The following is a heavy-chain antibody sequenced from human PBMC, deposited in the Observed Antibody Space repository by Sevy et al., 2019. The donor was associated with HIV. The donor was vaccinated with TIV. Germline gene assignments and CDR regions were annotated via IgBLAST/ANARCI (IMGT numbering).Heavy chain of an antibody. CDR3: VRAIGTADSF. V-gene: IGHV3-7*01. Sequence: GGSLRLSCGASGFSLSRYWMLWVRQSPGKGLEWVANINEDGSEKYCLESVKGRFTITRDNGQKSVYLQMNNLRVDDTAVYYCVRAIGTADSFWGQGTLVTVSS. CDR2: INEDGSEK. J-gene: IGHJ4*02. D-gene: IGHD2-2*01. CDR1: GFSLSRYW.